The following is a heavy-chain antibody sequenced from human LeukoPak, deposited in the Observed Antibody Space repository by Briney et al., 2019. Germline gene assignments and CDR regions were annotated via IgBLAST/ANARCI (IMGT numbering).Heavy chain of an antibody. Sequence: SETLSLTCGVSGYSITSGYYWAWIRQPPGKGLERIGNIYQSGSTYYNPSFKSRVTISVDTSKNQFSLKLSSVTAADTAVYYCARRYSNYFFDYWRQGTLVTVSS. CDR2: IYQSGST. CDR3: ARRYSNYFFDY. D-gene: IGHD4-11*01. V-gene: IGHV4-38-2*01. J-gene: IGHJ4*02. CDR1: GYSITSGYY.